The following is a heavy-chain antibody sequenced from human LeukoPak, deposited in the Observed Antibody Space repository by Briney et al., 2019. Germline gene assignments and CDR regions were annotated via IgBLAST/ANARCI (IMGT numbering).Heavy chain of an antibody. V-gene: IGHV1-46*01. J-gene: IGHJ4*02. D-gene: IGHD5-12*01. Sequence: ASVKVSCKASGYTFTNYYMHWVRQAPGQGPEWVGMINPSGGRAGYAQKFQGRVTMTRDTSTSTVYMELSSLRSEDTAVYYCARDIVATGGDYWGQGTLVTVSS. CDR2: INPSGGRA. CDR3: ARDIVATGGDY. CDR1: GYTFTNYY.